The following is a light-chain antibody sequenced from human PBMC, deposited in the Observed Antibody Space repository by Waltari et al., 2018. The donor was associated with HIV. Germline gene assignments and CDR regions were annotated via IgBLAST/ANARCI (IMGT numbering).Light chain of an antibody. CDR3: QSWGAGIRV. V-gene: IGLV4-69*01. Sequence: QVTLTQSPSASASLGASVKLTCTLSSGHSTYAIAWYQKQPGKGPRFLMYLPTEGAHMKGDGIPDRFSGSSSGPERYLTISSLQSDDEADYYCQSWGAGIRVFGGGTKLTVL. CDR2: LPTEGAH. CDR1: SGHSTYA. J-gene: IGLJ3*02.